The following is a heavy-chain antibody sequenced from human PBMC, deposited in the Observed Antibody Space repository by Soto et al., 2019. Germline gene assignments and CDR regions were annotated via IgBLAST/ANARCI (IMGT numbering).Heavy chain of an antibody. V-gene: IGHV5-51*01. CDR3: TRAMPSIAVAGKVFDY. D-gene: IGHD6-19*01. J-gene: IGHJ4*02. CDR1: GYSFTSYW. Sequence: GESLKISCKGSGYSFTSYWIGWVRQMPGKGLEWMGIIYPGDSDTRYSPSFQGQVTISADKSISTAYLQWSSLKASDTAMYYCTRAMPSIAVAGKVFDYWGQGTLVTVSS. CDR2: IYPGDSDT.